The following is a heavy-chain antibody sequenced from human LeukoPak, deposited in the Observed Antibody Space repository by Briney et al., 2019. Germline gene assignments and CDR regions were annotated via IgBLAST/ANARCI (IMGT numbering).Heavy chain of an antibody. CDR2: ISAYNGNT. D-gene: IGHD6-19*01. Sequence: ASVKVSCKASGYTFTSYGISWVRQAPGQGLEWMGWISAYNGNTNYAQKLQGRVTMTRDTSISTAYMELSRLRSDDTAVYYCARGSVSGWYFFDYWGQGTLVTVSS. V-gene: IGHV1-18*01. CDR1: GYTFTSYG. CDR3: ARGSVSGWYFFDY. J-gene: IGHJ4*02.